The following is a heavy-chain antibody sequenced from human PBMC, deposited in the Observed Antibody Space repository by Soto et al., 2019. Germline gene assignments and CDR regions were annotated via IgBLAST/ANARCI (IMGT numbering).Heavy chain of an antibody. CDR2: INAGNGNT. CDR3: ARDQSGIGWYVDWFDA. CDR1: GYTFNSHA. D-gene: IGHD6-19*01. Sequence: ASVKVSCKASGYTFNSHAIHWMRQAPGQRLEWMGWINAGNGNTYYSEKFKGRVSLTRDTVATTVYMELTSLTSEDTGVYYCARDQSGIGWYVDWFDAWGQGTLVTVS. V-gene: IGHV1-3*01. J-gene: IGHJ5*02.